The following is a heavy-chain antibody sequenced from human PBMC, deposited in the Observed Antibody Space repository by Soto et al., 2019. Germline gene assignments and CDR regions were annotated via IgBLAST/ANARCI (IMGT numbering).Heavy chain of an antibody. V-gene: IGHV3-23*01. CDR1: GFTFSNYA. Sequence: EVQLLDSGGGLVQPGGSLRLSCAASGFTFSNYAMTWVRQGPGKRLEWVSGISGSGGRSYYADSVKGRFTISRDNSKSTLYLQMNSLTAEATAVYYCAKAYFVWSSEQAYYFDYWGQGTLVTFSS. D-gene: IGHD3-16*01. CDR3: AKAYFVWSSEQAYYFDY. CDR2: ISGSGGRS. J-gene: IGHJ4*02.